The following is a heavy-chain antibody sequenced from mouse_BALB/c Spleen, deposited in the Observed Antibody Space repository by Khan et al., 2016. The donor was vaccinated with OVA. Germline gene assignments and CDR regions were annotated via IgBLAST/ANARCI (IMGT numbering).Heavy chain of an antibody. CDR1: GYTFTDYI. CDR3: ARGGYSAFAY. V-gene: IGHV1-77*01. J-gene: IGHJ3*01. D-gene: IGHD2-14*01. CDR2: IFPGSDTP. Sequence: QVQLQQSGPELVKPGASLKVSCKASGYTFTDYIIGWVKQSTRQGLEGIGDIFPGSDTPYYNEKFKDRATLTADKSANTAYMQLSSLTSDDSAVYVCARGGYSAFAYWGQGTLVTVSA.